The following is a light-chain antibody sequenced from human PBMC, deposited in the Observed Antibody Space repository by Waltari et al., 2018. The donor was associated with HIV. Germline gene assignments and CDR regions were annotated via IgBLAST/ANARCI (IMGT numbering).Light chain of an antibody. J-gene: IGLJ3*02. CDR2: VNSEGSH. Sequence: QLVLTQSPSASASLGASVTLTCTLSSENSRSELARPQQQPEKGPRSLMKVNSEGSHNKGDGMPDRFSGSSSGAERYLTIASLQSDDEADYYCQTWENGPKVFGGGTKLTVV. V-gene: IGLV4-69*01. CDR3: QTWENGPKV. CDR1: SENSRSE.